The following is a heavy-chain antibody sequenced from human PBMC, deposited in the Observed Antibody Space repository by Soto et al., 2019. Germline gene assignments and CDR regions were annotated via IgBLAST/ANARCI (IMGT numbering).Heavy chain of an antibody. D-gene: IGHD6-6*01. V-gene: IGHV3-73*01. CDR2: IRSKANSYAT. Sequence: GGSLRLSCAASGFTFSGSAMHWVRQASGKGLEWVGRIRSKANSYATAYAASVKGRFTISRDDSKNTAYLQMNSLKTEDTAVYYCTRHPRAERGSSSPWSMDVWGKGTTVTVSS. J-gene: IGHJ6*03. CDR3: TRHPRAERGSSSPWSMDV. CDR1: GFTFSGSA.